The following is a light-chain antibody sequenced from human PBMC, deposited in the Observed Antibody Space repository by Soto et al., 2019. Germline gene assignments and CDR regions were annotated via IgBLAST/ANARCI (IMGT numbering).Light chain of an antibody. V-gene: IGKV3-20*01. CDR2: GAS. CDR1: QSVSSSY. CDR3: QQYGSSPVA. J-gene: IGKJ2*01. Sequence: EIVLTQSPGTLSLSPGERAALSCRASQSVSSSYLAWYQQKPGQAPRLLIYGASSRATGIPDRFSGSGSGTDFTLTISRLEPEDFAVYYCQQYGSSPVAFGQGTKLEIK.